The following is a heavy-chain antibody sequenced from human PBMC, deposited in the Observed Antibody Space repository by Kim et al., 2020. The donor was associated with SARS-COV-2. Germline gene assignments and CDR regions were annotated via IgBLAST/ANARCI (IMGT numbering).Heavy chain of an antibody. V-gene: IGHV3-21*01. J-gene: IGHJ6*02. Sequence: GGSLRLSCAASGFTFSSYSMNWVRQAPGKGLEWVSSISSSSSYIYYADSVKGRFTISRDNAKNSLYLQMNSLRAEDTAVYYCARDLIVDIVSLAGDYYYGMDVWGQGTTVTVSS. D-gene: IGHD5-12*01. CDR2: ISSSSSYI. CDR1: GFTFSSYS. CDR3: ARDLIVDIVSLAGDYYYGMDV.